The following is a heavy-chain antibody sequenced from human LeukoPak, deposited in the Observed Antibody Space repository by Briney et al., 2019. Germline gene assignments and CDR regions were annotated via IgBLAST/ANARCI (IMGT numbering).Heavy chain of an antibody. Sequence: GGSLRLSCAASGFTFSSYAMSWVRQAPGKGLEWVSAISGSGGSTYYADSVKGRFTISRDNSKNTLYLQMNSLRAEDTAVYYGAKRLWLQWDNDAFDIWGQGTMVTVSS. CDR1: GFTFSSYA. J-gene: IGHJ3*02. V-gene: IGHV3-23*01. CDR3: AKRLWLQWDNDAFDI. CDR2: ISGSGGST. D-gene: IGHD5-24*01.